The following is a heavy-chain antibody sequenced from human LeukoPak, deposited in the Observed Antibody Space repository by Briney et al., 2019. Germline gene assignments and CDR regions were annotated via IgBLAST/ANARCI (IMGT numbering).Heavy chain of an antibody. CDR3: ARGNQPGGDYSAFDI. CDR1: GGTFSSYA. Sequence: SVKVSCKASGGTFSSYAISWVRQAPGQGLEWMGGIIPIFGTANYAQKFQGRVTITADESTSTAYMELSSLRSEDTAGYYCARGNQPGGDYSAFDIWGQGTMVTVSS. J-gene: IGHJ3*02. CDR2: IIPIFGTA. D-gene: IGHD4-17*01. V-gene: IGHV1-69*13.